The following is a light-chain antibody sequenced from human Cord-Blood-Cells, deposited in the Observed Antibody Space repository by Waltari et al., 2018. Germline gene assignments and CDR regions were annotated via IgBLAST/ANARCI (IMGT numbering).Light chain of an antibody. Sequence: QSALTQPASVSGSLGQSFTISCTGTSSDVGGYNYVSWYQQHPAKAPQLMIYDVSNRPSGVSSRFPGAKSGNTASLTISGLQAEDEADYYCSSYTSSSTLVCGGGSKLTVL. V-gene: IGLV2-14*01. CDR1: SSDVGGYNY. CDR3: SSYTSSSTLV. J-gene: IGLJ2*01. CDR2: DVS.